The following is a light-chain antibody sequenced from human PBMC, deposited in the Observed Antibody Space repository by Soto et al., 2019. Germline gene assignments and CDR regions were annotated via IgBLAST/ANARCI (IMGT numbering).Light chain of an antibody. J-gene: IGLJ1*01. CDR1: SSDVGGYNY. V-gene: IGLV2-14*01. Sequence: QSALTQPASVSGSPGQSITISCTGTSSDVGGYNYVSWYQQHPGKAPKLMIYEVSNRPSGVSNRFSDSKSGNTASLTISGLQAEDEADYYCSSYTSSSTYVFGTGTKVTVL. CDR3: SSYTSSSTYV. CDR2: EVS.